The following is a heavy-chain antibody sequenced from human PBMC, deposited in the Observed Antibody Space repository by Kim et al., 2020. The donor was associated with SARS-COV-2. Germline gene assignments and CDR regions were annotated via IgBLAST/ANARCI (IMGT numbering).Heavy chain of an antibody. V-gene: IGHV5-51*01. Sequence: GESLKISCKGSGYSFTSYWIGWVRQMPGKGLEWMGIIYPGDSDTRYSPSFQGQVTISADKSISAAYLQWSSLKASATAMYYCARRGAYDYGDGAFDYWGQGTLVTVSA. CDR1: GYSFTSYW. CDR3: ARRGAYDYGDGAFDY. CDR2: IYPGDSDT. J-gene: IGHJ4*02. D-gene: IGHD4-17*01.